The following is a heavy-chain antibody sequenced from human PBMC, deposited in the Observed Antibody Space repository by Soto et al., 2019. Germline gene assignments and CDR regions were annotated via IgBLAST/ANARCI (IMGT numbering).Heavy chain of an antibody. J-gene: IGHJ1*01. CDR1: GGSFSGYY. CDR3: ARTRRAVTTYYFQH. D-gene: IGHD4-17*01. V-gene: IGHV4-34*01. Sequence: SETLSLTCAVYGGSFSGYYWSWIRQPPGKGLEWIGEINHSGSTNYNPSLKSRVTISVDTSKNQFSLKLSSVTAADTAVYYCARTRRAVTTYYFQHWGQGTLVTVSS. CDR2: INHSGST.